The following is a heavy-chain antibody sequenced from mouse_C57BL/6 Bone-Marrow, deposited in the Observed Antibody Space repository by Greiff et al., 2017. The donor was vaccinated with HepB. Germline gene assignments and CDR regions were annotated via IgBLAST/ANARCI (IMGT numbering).Heavy chain of an antibody. CDR2: IRNKANGYTT. CDR3: ARLTGTTFAY. V-gene: IGHV7-3*01. Sequence: EVMLVESGGGLVQPGGSLSLSCAASGFTFTDYYMSWVRQPPGKALEWLGFIRNKANGYTTEYSASVKGRFTISRDNSQSILYLQMNALRAEGSATYYCARLTGTTFAYWGQGTLVTVSA. D-gene: IGHD4-1*01. J-gene: IGHJ3*01. CDR1: GFTFTDYY.